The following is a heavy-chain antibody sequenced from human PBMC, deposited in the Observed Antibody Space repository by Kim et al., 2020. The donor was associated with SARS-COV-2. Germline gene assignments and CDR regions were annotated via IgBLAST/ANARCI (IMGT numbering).Heavy chain of an antibody. CDR2: INTNTGNP. Sequence: ASVKVSCKTSGYTFTTYAIHWVRQAPGQGLEWMGWINTNTGNPTYAQGFPGRFVFSLDTSVSTTYLQISSLKAEDTGVYYCAKSRWDCRGPTCSCSFDYWGQRRPVTLSS. J-gene: IGHJ4*02. CDR3: AKSRWDCRGPTCSCSFDY. D-gene: IGHD2-15*01. CDR1: GYTFTTYA. V-gene: IGHV7-4-1*02.